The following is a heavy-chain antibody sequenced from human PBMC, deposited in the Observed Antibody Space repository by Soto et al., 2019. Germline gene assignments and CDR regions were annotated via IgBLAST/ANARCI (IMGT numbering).Heavy chain of an antibody. D-gene: IGHD3-3*01. CDR2: IYCSGST. J-gene: IGHJ5*02. CDR1: GGSISSGGYY. CDR3: AREGITIFGPLLGSNWFDP. V-gene: IGHV4-31*03. Sequence: PSETLSLTCTVSGGSISSGGYYWSWIRQHPGKGLEWIGYIYCSGSTYYNPSLKSRVTISVDTSKNQFSLKLSSVTAADTAVYYCAREGITIFGPLLGSNWFDPWGQGTLVTVSS.